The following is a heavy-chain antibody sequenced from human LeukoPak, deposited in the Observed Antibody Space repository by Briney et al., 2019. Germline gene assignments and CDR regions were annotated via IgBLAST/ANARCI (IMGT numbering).Heavy chain of an antibody. CDR3: AREGIDCSSASCYAVFDY. V-gene: IGHV4-30-4*08. CDR2: ICYSGST. CDR1: GGSISSGDYY. D-gene: IGHD2-2*01. Sequence: SETLSLTCTVSGGSISSGDYYWSWIRQPPGKGLEWIGYICYSGSTDYNPSLESRVTISVDTSNNQFSLRLSSVTAADTAVYYCAREGIDCSSASCYAVFDYWGQGTLVTVSS. J-gene: IGHJ4*02.